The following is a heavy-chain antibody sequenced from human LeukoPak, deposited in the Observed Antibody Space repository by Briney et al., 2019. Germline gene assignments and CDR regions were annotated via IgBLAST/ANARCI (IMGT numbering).Heavy chain of an antibody. V-gene: IGHV1-46*01. CDR1: GYTFTSYY. D-gene: IGHD6-13*01. Sequence: GASVKVSRKASGYTFTSYYMHWVRQAPGQGLEWMGIINPSGGSTSYAQKFQGRVTMTRDTSTSTVYMELSSLRSEDTAVYYCAREIAAAGNDNWFDPWGQGTLVTVSS. CDR3: AREIAAAGNDNWFDP. J-gene: IGHJ5*02. CDR2: INPSGGST.